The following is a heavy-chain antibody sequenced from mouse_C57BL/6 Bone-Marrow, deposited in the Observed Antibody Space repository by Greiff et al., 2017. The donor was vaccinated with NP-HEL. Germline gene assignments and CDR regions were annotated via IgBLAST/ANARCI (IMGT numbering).Heavy chain of an antibody. CDR3: ARGGLPAWFAY. J-gene: IGHJ3*01. CDR1: GYTFTSYG. Sequence: QVQLKESGAELARPGASVKLSCKASGYTFTSYGISWVKQRTGQGLEWIGEIYPRSGNTYYNEKFKGKATLTADKSSSTVYMELRSLTSEDSAVYFCARGGLPAWFAYWGQGTLVTVSA. CDR2: IYPRSGNT. V-gene: IGHV1-81*01. D-gene: IGHD2-4*01.